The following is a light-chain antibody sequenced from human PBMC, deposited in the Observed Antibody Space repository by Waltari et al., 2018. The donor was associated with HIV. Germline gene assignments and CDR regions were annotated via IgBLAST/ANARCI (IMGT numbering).Light chain of an antibody. CDR1: GLPKQY. Sequence: SYELTQPPSVSVSPGQTARITCPGDGLPKQYAYWYQQKPGQAPVMVMYKDTERPSVIPERFSGSSSGTTVTLTISGVQAEDEADYHCQSLDTSNTWVFGGGTKLTVL. CDR3: QSLDTSNTWV. J-gene: IGLJ3*02. V-gene: IGLV3-25*03. CDR2: KDT.